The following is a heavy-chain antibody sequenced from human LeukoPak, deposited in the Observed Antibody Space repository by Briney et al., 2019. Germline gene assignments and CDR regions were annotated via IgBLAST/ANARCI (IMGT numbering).Heavy chain of an antibody. CDR1: GYTFTSYY. CDR3: ARGGGDSLLQNWFDP. Sequence: ASVKVSCKASGYTFTSYYMHWVRQAPGQGLEWMGIINPSGGSTTYAQKFQGRVTMTRDTSTSTVYMVLSSLRSEDTAVYYCARGGGDSLLQNWFDPWGQGTLVTVSS. J-gene: IGHJ5*02. CDR2: INPSGGST. V-gene: IGHV1-46*01. D-gene: IGHD3-16*01.